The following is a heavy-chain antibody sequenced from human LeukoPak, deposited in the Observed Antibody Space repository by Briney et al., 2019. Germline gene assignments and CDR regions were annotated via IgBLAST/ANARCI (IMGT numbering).Heavy chain of an antibody. V-gene: IGHV3-7*03. CDR1: GFTFSSYA. D-gene: IGHD3-16*01. Sequence: GGSLRLSCAASGFTFSSYAMSWVRQAPGKGLEWVANIKQDGSEKYYVDSVKGRFTISRDNAKNSLYLQMNTLRAEDTAMYYCAKDAQPRSRWFDPWGQGTLVTVSS. CDR2: IKQDGSEK. CDR3: AKDAQPRSRWFDP. J-gene: IGHJ5*02.